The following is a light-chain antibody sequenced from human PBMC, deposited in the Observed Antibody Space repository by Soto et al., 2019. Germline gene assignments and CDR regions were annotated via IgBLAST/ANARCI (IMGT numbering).Light chain of an antibody. CDR3: QQSYSTPRT. V-gene: IGKV1-39*01. CDR1: QSISSY. Sequence: DIQMTQSPSSLSASVGDRVTITCRAIQSISSYLNWYQQKPGKAPKLLIYAASSLQSGVPSRFSGSGSGTDFTLTISSLQPEDFETYYCQQSYSTPRTVGQGTKVDI. J-gene: IGKJ1*01. CDR2: AAS.